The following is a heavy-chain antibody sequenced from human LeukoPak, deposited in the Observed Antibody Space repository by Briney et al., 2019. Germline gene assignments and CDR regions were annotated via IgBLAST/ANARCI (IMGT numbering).Heavy chain of an antibody. Sequence: ASVKVSCNASGYTFTSYAMNWVRQAPGQGLEWMGWINTNTGNPTYAQSLQGRFVFSLDTSVSTAYLQISSLKAEDTAVYYCARDYYVSGSYAFDIWGQGTMVTVSS. J-gene: IGHJ3*02. CDR3: ARDYYVSGSYAFDI. CDR2: INTNTGNP. V-gene: IGHV7-4-1*02. D-gene: IGHD3-10*01. CDR1: GYTFTSYA.